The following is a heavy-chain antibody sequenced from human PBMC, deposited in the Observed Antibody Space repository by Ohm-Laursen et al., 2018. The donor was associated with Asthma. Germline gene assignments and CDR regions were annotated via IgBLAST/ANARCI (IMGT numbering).Heavy chain of an antibody. CDR1: GYTFTNYG. Sequence: SVTPSCKASGYTFTNYGFSWVRQAPGHGLEWMAWISAYNGNTNYAPKFQDRVTMTTDTSTSTAYMELRGLRSDDTAVYYCSRVLSYYDHSSYYDRIDYWGQGSLVTVSS. V-gene: IGHV1-18*04. CDR3: SRVLSYYDHSSYYDRIDY. D-gene: IGHD3-22*01. CDR2: ISAYNGNT. J-gene: IGHJ4*02.